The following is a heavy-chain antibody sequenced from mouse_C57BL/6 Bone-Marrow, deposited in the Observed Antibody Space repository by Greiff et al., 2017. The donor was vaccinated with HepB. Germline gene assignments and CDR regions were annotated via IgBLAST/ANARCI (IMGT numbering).Heavy chain of an antibody. J-gene: IGHJ1*03. D-gene: IGHD1-1*01. CDR3: ARDYGSSHWYFDV. CDR1: GYSFTDYN. Sequence: EVQLQESGPELVKPGASVKISCKASGYSFTDYNMNWVKQSNGKSLEWIGVINPNYGTTSYNQKFKGKATLTVDKSSSTAYMQLSSLTSEDSAVYYCARDYGSSHWYFDVWGTGTTVTVSS. V-gene: IGHV1-39*01. CDR2: INPNYGTT.